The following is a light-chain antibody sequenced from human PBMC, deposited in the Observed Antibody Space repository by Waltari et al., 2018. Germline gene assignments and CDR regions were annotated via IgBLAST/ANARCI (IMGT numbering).Light chain of an antibody. CDR2: GAS. Sequence: EIVLTQSPGTLSLSPGERATLSCRASQSVSITSLAWYHQKPGQAPRLLIYGASSRATGIPDRFSGSGSGTDFTLTISRLEPEDFAVYYCQQYGSSPYTFGQGTRLQTK. J-gene: IGKJ2*01. CDR3: QQYGSSPYT. V-gene: IGKV3-20*01. CDR1: QSVSITS.